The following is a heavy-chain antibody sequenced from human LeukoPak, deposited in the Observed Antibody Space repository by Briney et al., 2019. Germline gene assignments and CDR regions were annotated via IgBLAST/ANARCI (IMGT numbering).Heavy chain of an antibody. D-gene: IGHD4-11*01. Sequence: ASVKVSCKASGYTFTSYGISWVRQAPGQGLEWMGWISAYNGNTNYAQKLQGRVTMTTDTSTSTAYMELSRLRSDDTAVYYCAREYDYSNYRWFDPWGQGTLVTVSS. CDR3: AREYDYSNYRWFDP. CDR2: ISAYNGNT. CDR1: GYTFTSYG. J-gene: IGHJ5*02. V-gene: IGHV1-18*01.